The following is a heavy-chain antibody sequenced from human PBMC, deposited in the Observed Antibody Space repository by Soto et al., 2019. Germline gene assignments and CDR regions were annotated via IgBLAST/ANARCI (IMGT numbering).Heavy chain of an antibody. J-gene: IGHJ4*02. CDR3: ARGNGCSSTSCYWVPFDY. Sequence: SETLSLTCAVFGGSFSGYYWSWIRQPPGKGLEWIGEINHSGSTNYNPSLKSRVTISVDTSKNQFSLKLSSVTAADTAVYYCARGNGCSSTSCYWVPFDYWGQGTLVTVSS. CDR1: GGSFSGYY. CDR2: INHSGST. D-gene: IGHD2-2*01. V-gene: IGHV4-34*01.